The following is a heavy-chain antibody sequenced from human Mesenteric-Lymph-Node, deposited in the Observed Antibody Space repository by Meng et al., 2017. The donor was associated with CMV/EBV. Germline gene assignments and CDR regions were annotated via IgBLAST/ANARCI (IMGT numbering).Heavy chain of an antibody. V-gene: IGHV3-74*01. CDR1: GFTFSSYW. CDR3: ARTTYCSTTTCERQFDY. J-gene: IGHJ4*02. D-gene: IGHD2-2*01. Sequence: GESLKISCAASGFTFSSYWMHWVRQAPGKGLVWVSRINSDGSSTSYADSVKGRFTISRDNAKNTLYLQMNSLRAEDTAVYYCARTTYCSTTTCERQFDYWGQGTLVTVSS. CDR2: INSDGSST.